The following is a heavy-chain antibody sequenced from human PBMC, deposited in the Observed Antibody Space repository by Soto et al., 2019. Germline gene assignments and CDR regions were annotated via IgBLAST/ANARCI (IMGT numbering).Heavy chain of an antibody. Sequence: PSETLSLTCAVSGGSITSGGYSWGWIRQPPGQGLEWIGYMYHSGNTYYNPSMKGRVTISLDHSKNQVSLRLNFVSAADTAVYFSASSKYDVVAGSVWFDPWGQGTLVTVSS. D-gene: IGHD2-21*01. CDR1: GGSITSGGYS. V-gene: IGHV4-30-2*01. CDR3: ASSKYDVVAGSVWFDP. CDR2: MYHSGNT. J-gene: IGHJ5*02.